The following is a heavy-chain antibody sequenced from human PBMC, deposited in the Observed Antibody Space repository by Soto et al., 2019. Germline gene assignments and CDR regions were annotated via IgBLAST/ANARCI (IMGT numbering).Heavy chain of an antibody. Sequence: SVKVSCKVSGGAFTNYSLNWVRHAPGQGLEWLGGIIPLHNTSNYSLKLLGRGSVTADISSNTVYMHLSGLTSDDTATYYRAIWSNWNPLYYRGMDVWGQGTTVTVSS. J-gene: IGHJ6*02. D-gene: IGHD1-20*01. CDR2: IIPLHNTS. CDR3: AIWSNWNPLYYRGMDV. CDR1: GGAFTNYS. V-gene: IGHV1-69*08.